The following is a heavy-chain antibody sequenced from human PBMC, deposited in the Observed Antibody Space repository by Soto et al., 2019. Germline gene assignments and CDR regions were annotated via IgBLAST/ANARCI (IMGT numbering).Heavy chain of an antibody. J-gene: IGHJ6*02. CDR3: ARGTYYYGSGSYYKHGMDV. V-gene: IGHV1-69*02. D-gene: IGHD3-10*01. CDR2: FIPMLGIA. CDR1: GGTFSSYI. Sequence: QVQLVQSGAEVKKPGSSVKVSCKASGGTFSSYIINWVRQAPGQGLEWMGRFIPMLGIANYAQKFQGRVTVXXDXSTSTAYMELNSLRSEDTAVYYCARGTYYYGSGSYYKHGMDVWGQGTTVTVSS.